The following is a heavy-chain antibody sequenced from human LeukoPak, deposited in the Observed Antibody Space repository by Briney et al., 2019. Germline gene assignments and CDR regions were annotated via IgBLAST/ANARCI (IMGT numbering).Heavy chain of an antibody. Sequence: SVKVSCKASGGTFSSYAISWVRQAPGQGLEWMGGIIPIFGTASYAQKFQGRVTMTRDISTSTVYMKLSSLRSEDTAVYYCASTVTPLGWFHPWGQGTLVTVSS. CDR2: IIPIFGTA. J-gene: IGHJ5*02. D-gene: IGHD4-11*01. CDR1: GGTFSSYA. V-gene: IGHV1-69*05. CDR3: ASTVTPLGWFHP.